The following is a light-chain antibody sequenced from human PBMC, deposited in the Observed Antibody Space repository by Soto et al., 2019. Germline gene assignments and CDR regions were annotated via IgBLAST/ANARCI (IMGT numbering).Light chain of an antibody. Sequence: DIPMTQSPSSLSASVGDRVTITCQASQDISNYLNWYQQKPGKAPKLLIYDASNLETGVPSRFSGSGSGTDFTFTISSLQPEAIATYYCQQYDNLPRYTFGQGTKLEIK. CDR2: DAS. CDR3: QQYDNLPRYT. CDR1: QDISNY. J-gene: IGKJ2*01. V-gene: IGKV1-33*01.